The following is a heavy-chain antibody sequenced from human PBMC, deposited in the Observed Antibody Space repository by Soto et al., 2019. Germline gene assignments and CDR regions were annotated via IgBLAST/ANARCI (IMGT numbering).Heavy chain of an antibody. CDR2: INHSGST. CDR1: GGSFSGYY. V-gene: IGHV4-34*01. D-gene: IGHD3-22*01. Sequence: QVQLQQWGAGLLKPSETLSLTCAVYGGSFSGYYWSWIRQPPGKGLEWIGEINHSGSTNYNPSLKSRVTISVDTSKNQFSLKLSSVTAADTAVYYCARVSNYYDSSGYYSYYFDYWGQGTLVTVSS. J-gene: IGHJ4*02. CDR3: ARVSNYYDSSGYYSYYFDY.